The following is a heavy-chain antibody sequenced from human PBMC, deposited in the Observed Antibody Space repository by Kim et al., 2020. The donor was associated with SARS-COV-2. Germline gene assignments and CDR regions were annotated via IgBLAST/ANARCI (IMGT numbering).Heavy chain of an antibody. Sequence: GGSLRLSCAASGFTFRSYWMHWVRQAPGKGLVWVSRINSDGSSTSYADSVKGRFTISRDNAKNTLYLQMNSLRAEDTAVYYCARVRVVVAATRRAFDIWGQGTMVTVSS. CDR1: GFTFRSYW. CDR3: ARVRVVVAATRRAFDI. V-gene: IGHV3-74*01. CDR2: INSDGSST. D-gene: IGHD2-15*01. J-gene: IGHJ3*02.